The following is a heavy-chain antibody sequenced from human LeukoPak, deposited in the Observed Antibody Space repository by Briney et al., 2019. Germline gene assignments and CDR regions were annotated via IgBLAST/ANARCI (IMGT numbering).Heavy chain of an antibody. CDR3: ARVSVAATYFRAFDI. V-gene: IGHV1-46*01. D-gene: IGHD1-26*01. Sequence: ASVKVSCKATGYTFTTYYMHWVRQAPGQGLEWMGIINPSGGSPTYAQHFQGRVTMTRDTSTSTVYMDLRSLRSEDTAVYYCARVSVAATYFRAFDIWGQGTLVTVSS. J-gene: IGHJ3*02. CDR1: GYTFTTYY. CDR2: INPSGGSP.